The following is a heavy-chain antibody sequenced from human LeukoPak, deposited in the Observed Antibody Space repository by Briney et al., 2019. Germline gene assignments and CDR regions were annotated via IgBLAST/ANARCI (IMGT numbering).Heavy chain of an antibody. J-gene: IGHJ4*02. CDR2: INHSGST. D-gene: IGHD5-12*01. CDR3: ARVGNSGYDIMGY. CDR1: GGSFSGYY. V-gene: IGHV4-34*01. Sequence: PSETLSLTCAVYGGSFSGYYWSWIRQPPGKGLEWIGEINHSGSTNYNPSLKSRVTISVDTSKNQFSLKLSSVTAADTAVYYCARVGNSGYDIMGYWGQGTLVTVSS.